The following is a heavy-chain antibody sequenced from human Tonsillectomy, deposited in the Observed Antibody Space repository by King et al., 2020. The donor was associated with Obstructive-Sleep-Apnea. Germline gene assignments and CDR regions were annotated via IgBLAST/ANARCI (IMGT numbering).Heavy chain of an antibody. Sequence: QLQESGPGLVKPSQTLSLTCTVSGGSISSGGYYWSWIRQHPGKGLEWMGCIFYSGSTYYNPSLKSRVTLSLDTSKNQFSLKLSYVTAADTAVYYCASLYYYDSSGYSDYWGQGTLVTVSS. V-gene: IGHV4-31*03. CDR3: ASLYYYDSSGYSDY. CDR1: GGSISSGGYY. D-gene: IGHD3-22*01. CDR2: IFYSGST. J-gene: IGHJ4*02.